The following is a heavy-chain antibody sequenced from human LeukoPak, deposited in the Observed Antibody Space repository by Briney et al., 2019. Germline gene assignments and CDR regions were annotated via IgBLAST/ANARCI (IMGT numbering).Heavy chain of an antibody. V-gene: IGHV3-15*01. CDR1: GFTFSNAW. CDR2: IKSKTDGGTT. Sequence: RAGGSLRLSCAASGFTFSNAWMSWVRQAPGKGLEWVGRIKSKTDGGTTDYAAPVKGRFTISRDDSKNTLYLQMNSLKTEDTAVYYFTTAGYCSSTSCYGLHAFDIWGQGTMVTVSS. D-gene: IGHD2-2*01. J-gene: IGHJ3*02. CDR3: TTAGYCSSTSCYGLHAFDI.